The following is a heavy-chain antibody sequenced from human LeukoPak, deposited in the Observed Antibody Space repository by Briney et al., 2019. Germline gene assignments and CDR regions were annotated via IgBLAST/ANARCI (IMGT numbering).Heavy chain of an antibody. Sequence: GGSLRLSCAASGFTFSSYWMHWVRQAPGKGLVWVSRINSDGSSTSYADSVKGRFTISRDNAKNTLYLQMNSLRAEDTAVYYCARDSRIYIAAAGTGAFDIWGQGTMVTVSS. CDR3: ARDSRIYIAAAGTGAFDI. J-gene: IGHJ3*02. CDR2: INSDGSST. V-gene: IGHV3-74*01. D-gene: IGHD6-13*01. CDR1: GFTFSSYW.